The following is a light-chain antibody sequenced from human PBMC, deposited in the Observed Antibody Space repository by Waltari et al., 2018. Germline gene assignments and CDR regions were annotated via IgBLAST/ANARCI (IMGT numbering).Light chain of an antibody. J-gene: IGKJ1*01. CDR1: QSVDNY. Sequence: EIVLTKSPATLSLSPGERATLSCRASQSVDNYLAWYQQKPGQAPRLLMYDAFNRATGIPARFSGSGSGTDFTLTISSLEPEDFALYYCQQLKYWPGTFGQGTKVEIK. CDR2: DAF. V-gene: IGKV3-11*01. CDR3: QQLKYWPGT.